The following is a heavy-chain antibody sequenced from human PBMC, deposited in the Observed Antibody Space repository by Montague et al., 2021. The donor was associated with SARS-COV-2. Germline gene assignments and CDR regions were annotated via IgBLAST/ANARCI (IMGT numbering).Heavy chain of an antibody. D-gene: IGHD3-22*01. CDR3: ARRPYYYDSSGQFDP. CDR2: IYYSGTT. J-gene: IGHJ5*02. Sequence: SETLSLTCTVSGASIGRSTYYWGWIRQPPGKDLEWIGTIYYSGTTHYNPSLRSRVTISLDTSKNQVSLRLTSVTAADTAVYYCARRPYYYDSSGQFDPWGQGVLVTVSS. V-gene: IGHV4-39*07. CDR1: GASIGRSTYY.